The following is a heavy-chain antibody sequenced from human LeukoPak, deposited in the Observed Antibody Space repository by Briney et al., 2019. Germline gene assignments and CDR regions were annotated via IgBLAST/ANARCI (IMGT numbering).Heavy chain of an antibody. D-gene: IGHD2-2*02. CDR2: VGTFGDT. CDR3: ARGTYCNSTSCYSHAFDI. Sequence: GGPLRLSCAASGFTFSNYDMHWLRQATGKGLEWVSAVGTFGDTHHPGSVKGRFIISRENGKNSLYLQMNSLRAGDTAVYYCARGTYCNSTSCYSHAFDIWGQGTMVTVSS. V-gene: IGHV3-13*01. CDR1: GFTFSNYD. J-gene: IGHJ3*02.